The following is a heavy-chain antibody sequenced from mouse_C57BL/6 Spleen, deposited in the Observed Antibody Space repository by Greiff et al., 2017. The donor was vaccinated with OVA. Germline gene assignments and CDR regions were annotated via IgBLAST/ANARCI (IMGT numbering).Heavy chain of an antibody. CDR3: AREDILFDY. V-gene: IGHV5-4*01. J-gene: IGHJ2*01. CDR1: GFTFSSYA. Sequence: EVQGVESGGGLVKPGGSLKLSCAASGFTFSSYAMSWVRQTPEKRLEWVATISDGGSYTYYPDNVKGRFTISRDNAKNNLYLQMSHLKSEDTAMYYCAREDILFDYWGQGTTLTVSS. CDR2: ISDGGSYT. D-gene: IGHD3-3*01.